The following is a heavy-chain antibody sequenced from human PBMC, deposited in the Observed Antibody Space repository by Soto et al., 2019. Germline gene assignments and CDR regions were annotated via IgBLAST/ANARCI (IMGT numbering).Heavy chain of an antibody. CDR3: ARDLLPVDY. CDR1: GGTFSSYT. V-gene: IGHV1-18*01. Sequence: AAVKVSCKASGGTFSSYTISWVRQAPGQGLEWMGWISAYNGNTNYAQNLQGRVTMTTDTSTSTAYMELRSLRSDDTAVYYCARDLLPVDYWGQGTLVTVSS. CDR2: ISAYNGNT. J-gene: IGHJ4*02. D-gene: IGHD2-15*01.